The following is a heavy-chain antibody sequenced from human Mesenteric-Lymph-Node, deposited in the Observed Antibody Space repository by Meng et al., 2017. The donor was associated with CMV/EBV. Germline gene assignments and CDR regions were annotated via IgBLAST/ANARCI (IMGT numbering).Heavy chain of an antibody. V-gene: IGHV3-53*01. Sequence: GGSLRLSCAASGFTVSSNYMSWVRQAPGKGLEWVSVIYSGGSTYYADSVKGRFTISRDNSENTLNLQLNSLRAEDTAVYYCARGYYKNGMDVWGQGTTVTVSS. J-gene: IGHJ6*02. CDR1: GFTVSSNY. CDR3: ARGYYKNGMDV. CDR2: IYSGGST. D-gene: IGHD2-21*01.